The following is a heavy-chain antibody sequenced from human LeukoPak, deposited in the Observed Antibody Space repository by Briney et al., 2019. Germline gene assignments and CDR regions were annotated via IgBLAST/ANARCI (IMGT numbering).Heavy chain of an antibody. CDR2: ISAYNGRT. CDR1: GYTFTSYG. CDR3: ARETYDSSVLRYFDWLTPGYYFDY. D-gene: IGHD3-9*01. J-gene: IGHJ4*02. V-gene: IGHV1-18*01. Sequence: ASVKVSCKASGYTFTSYGIHWVRQAPGQGPEWMGWISAYNGRTNYGQRLQDRVTLTADKSTSTVYMELRSLRSDDTAVYYCARETYDSSVLRYFDWLTPGYYFDYWGQGTLVTVSS.